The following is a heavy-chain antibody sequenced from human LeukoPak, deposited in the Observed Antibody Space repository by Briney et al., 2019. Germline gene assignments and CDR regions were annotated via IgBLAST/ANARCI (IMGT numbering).Heavy chain of an antibody. D-gene: IGHD2-15*01. CDR2: IYYSGST. CDR3: ARGYCSGGSCYSEVGFDY. Sequence: SETLSLTCTVSGGSISSYYWSWIRQPPGKGLEWIGYIYYSGSTNYNPSLKSRVTISVDTSKNQFSLKLSSVTAADTAVYYCARGYCSGGSCYSEVGFDYWGQGTLVTVSS. CDR1: GGSISSYY. V-gene: IGHV4-59*01. J-gene: IGHJ4*02.